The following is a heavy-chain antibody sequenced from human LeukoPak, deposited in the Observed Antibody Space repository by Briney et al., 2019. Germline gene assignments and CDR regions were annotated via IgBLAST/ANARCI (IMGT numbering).Heavy chain of an antibody. CDR3: ARELSPVVKYYFEY. D-gene: IGHD3-22*01. J-gene: IGHJ4*02. CDR1: GFTFSTSW. Sequence: GGSLRLSCAASGFTFSTSWMHWVRQAPGKGLVWVSRIKSDGSSTSYADSVQCRFTISRDNANNTLYLQMNSLRAEDTALYYCARELSPVVKYYFEYWGQGTLVTVSP. V-gene: IGHV3-74*01. CDR2: IKSDGSST.